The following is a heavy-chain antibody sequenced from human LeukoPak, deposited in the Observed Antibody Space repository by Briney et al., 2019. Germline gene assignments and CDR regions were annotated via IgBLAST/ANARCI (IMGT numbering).Heavy chain of an antibody. V-gene: IGHV7-4-1*02. CDR3: ARNRISHHMDV. J-gene: IGHJ6*03. CDR1: GYSFTNYA. D-gene: IGHD2-15*01. Sequence: WASVKVSCKAPGYSFTNYAMNWVRQAPGQGLELMGWINTNTGNPTYAQGFTGRFVFSLDTSVSTAYLQISSLKAEDTAVYFCARNRISHHMDVWGKGTTVTVSS. CDR2: INTNTGNP.